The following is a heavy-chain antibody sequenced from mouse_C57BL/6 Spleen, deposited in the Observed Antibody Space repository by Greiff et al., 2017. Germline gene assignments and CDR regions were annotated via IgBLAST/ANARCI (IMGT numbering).Heavy chain of an antibody. CDR2: ISRGGSYT. CDR1: GFTFTSYG. J-gene: IGHJ2*01. D-gene: IGHD2-4*01. CDR3: ESQGVYDYSSYYFDY. Sequence: EVKLVESGADLVKPGGSLKLSCAASGFTFTSYGMSWVRQTPGKRLEWVATISRGGSYTYYPDRVKGRFTISRDNAKNTLYLQMSSLKSEDAATYYCESQGVYDYSSYYFDYWGQGTTLTVSS. V-gene: IGHV5-6*01.